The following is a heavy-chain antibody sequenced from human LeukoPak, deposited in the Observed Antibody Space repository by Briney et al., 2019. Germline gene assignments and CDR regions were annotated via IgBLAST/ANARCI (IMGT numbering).Heavy chain of an antibody. CDR3: ASGYCSSTSCYETLYGMDV. CDR1: GYTFTSYG. J-gene: IGHJ6*02. V-gene: IGHV1-18*01. CDR2: LSAYNGNT. D-gene: IGHD2-2*03. Sequence: ASVKVSCKASGYTFTSYGISWVRQAPGQGLEWMGWLSAYNGNTNYAQKLQGRVTMTTDTSTSTAYMELRSLRSDDTAVYYCASGYCSSTSCYETLYGMDVWGQGTTVTVSS.